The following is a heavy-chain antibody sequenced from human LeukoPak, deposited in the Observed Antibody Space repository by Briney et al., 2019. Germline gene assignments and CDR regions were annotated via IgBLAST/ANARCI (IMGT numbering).Heavy chain of an antibody. V-gene: IGHV4-59*08. Sequence: PSETLSLTCTVSGGSISSYYWSWIRQSPGKGLEWIGYMYKSGSTTYNPSLKRRVTISVDTSKNHFSLKLNSVTAADTAVYYCARRYGPGTGDRFDYWGQGTLVTVSS. CDR2: MYKSGST. CDR1: GGSISSYY. J-gene: IGHJ4*02. CDR3: ARRYGPGTGDRFDY. D-gene: IGHD3-10*01.